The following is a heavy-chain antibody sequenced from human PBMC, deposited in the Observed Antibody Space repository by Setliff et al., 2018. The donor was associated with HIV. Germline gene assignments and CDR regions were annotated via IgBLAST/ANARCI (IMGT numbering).Heavy chain of an antibody. CDR2: INHSGST. D-gene: IGHD3-22*01. V-gene: IGHV4-38-2*01. CDR3: ARVNYDSSGYVEDY. J-gene: IGHJ4*02. CDR1: GYSLTSGYY. Sequence: GVSGYSLTSGYYWIWIRQPPGKGLEWIGEINHSGSTYYNPSLKSRVTISVDTSKNQFSLKLSSVTAADTAVYYCARVNYDSSGYVEDYWGQGTLVTVSS.